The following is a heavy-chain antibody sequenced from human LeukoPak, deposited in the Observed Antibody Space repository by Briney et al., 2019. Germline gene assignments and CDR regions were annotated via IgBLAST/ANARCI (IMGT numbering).Heavy chain of an antibody. V-gene: IGHV3-11*04. Sequence: GGSLRLSCAASGFTFSDYYMSWIRQAPGKGLEWVSYISSSGSTIYYADSVKGRFTISRGNAKNSLYLQMNSLRAEDTAVYYCARENNVVVIAYPPFDYWGQGNLVTVSS. CDR2: ISSSGSTI. CDR1: GFTFSDYY. D-gene: IGHD2-21*01. CDR3: ARENNVVVIAYPPFDY. J-gene: IGHJ4*02.